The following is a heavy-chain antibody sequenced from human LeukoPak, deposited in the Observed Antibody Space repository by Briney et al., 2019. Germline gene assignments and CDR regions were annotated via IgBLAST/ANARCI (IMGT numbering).Heavy chain of an antibody. CDR1: GFTFSSYS. J-gene: IGHJ4*02. CDR3: ARALITGTTGY. Sequence: GGSLRLSCAASGFTFSSYSMNWVRQAPGKGLEWVSSISSSSYIYYADSVKGRFTISRDNAKNSLYLQMNSLRAEDTAVYYCARALITGTTGYWGQGTLVTVSS. V-gene: IGHV3-21*01. D-gene: IGHD1-20*01. CDR2: ISSSSYI.